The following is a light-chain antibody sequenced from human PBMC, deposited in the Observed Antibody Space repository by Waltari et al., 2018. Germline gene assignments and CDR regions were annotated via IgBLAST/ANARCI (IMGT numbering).Light chain of an antibody. V-gene: IGLV2-14*03. CDR3: STYSTTSTLVV. CDR1: SSDVGGYNY. CDR2: DVS. J-gene: IGLJ2*01. Sequence: QSALTQPASVSGSPGQSITISCTGTSSDVGGYNYVSWYQHHPDKAPKLIISDVSNRPAGFSSRFSGSKSGNTASLTISGLQAEDEANYYCSTYSTTSTLVVLGGGTKLTVL.